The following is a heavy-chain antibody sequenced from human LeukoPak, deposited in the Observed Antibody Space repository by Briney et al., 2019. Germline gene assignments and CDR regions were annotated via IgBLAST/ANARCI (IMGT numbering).Heavy chain of an antibody. V-gene: IGHV1-69*13. CDR1: GGTFSRYA. CDR2: IIPILGTA. D-gene: IGHD3-9*01. J-gene: IGHJ6*04. Sequence: ASVKVSCKASGGTFSRYAISWVRQAPGQGLEWMGGIIPILGTANYAQKFQGRVTITAAESTSTAYMELSSLRSEDTAVYYCARDDYDILTGYRGPDYYYYGMDVWGKGTTVTVSS. CDR3: ARDDYDILTGYRGPDYYYYGMDV.